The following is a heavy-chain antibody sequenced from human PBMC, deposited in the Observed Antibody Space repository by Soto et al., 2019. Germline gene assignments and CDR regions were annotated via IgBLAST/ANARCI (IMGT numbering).Heavy chain of an antibody. Sequence: ASVKVSCKASGYTFTSYAMHWVRQAPGQRLEWMGWINAGNGNTKYSQKFQGRVTITRDTSASTAYMELSSLRSEDTAVYYCARDPLPSSSWYSTWFNPWGQGTLVTVSS. CDR2: INAGNGNT. CDR3: ARDPLPSSSWYSTWFNP. J-gene: IGHJ5*02. D-gene: IGHD6-13*01. V-gene: IGHV1-3*01. CDR1: GYTFTSYA.